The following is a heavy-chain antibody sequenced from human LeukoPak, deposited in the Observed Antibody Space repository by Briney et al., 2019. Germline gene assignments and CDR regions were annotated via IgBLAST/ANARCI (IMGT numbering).Heavy chain of an antibody. V-gene: IGHV3-48*03. Sequence: PGGSLRISCSASGFIFRDREMNWVRQAPGKGLEWVAHITSSPTTIYYADSVRGRFTISRDDAKNSLYLQMNSLRAEDTAVYYCAILDAGIDFDYWGQGTPVTVSS. CDR3: AILDAGIDFDY. J-gene: IGHJ4*02. D-gene: IGHD3-3*01. CDR1: GFIFRDRE. CDR2: ITSSPTTI.